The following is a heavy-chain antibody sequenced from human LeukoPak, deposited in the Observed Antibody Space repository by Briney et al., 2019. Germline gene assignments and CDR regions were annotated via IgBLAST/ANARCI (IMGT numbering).Heavy chain of an antibody. D-gene: IGHD2-2*01. Sequence: ASVKVSCKASGYTITSYGISWVRQAPGQGLEWMGWISAYNGNTNYAQKLQGRVTMTTDTSTSTAYMELRSLRSDDTAVYYCARAPGYCSSTSCSKYYYYYYMDVWGKGTTVTVSS. J-gene: IGHJ6*03. CDR3: ARAPGYCSSTSCSKYYYYYYMDV. V-gene: IGHV1-18*01. CDR2: ISAYNGNT. CDR1: GYTITSYG.